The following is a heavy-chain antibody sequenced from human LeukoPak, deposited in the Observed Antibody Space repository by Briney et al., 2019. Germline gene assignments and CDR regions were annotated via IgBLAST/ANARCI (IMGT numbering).Heavy chain of an antibody. J-gene: IGHJ4*02. D-gene: IGHD2-15*01. CDR2: ISGSGGNT. V-gene: IGHV3-23*01. CDR1: GFTFSSYA. CDR3: AKDDLIVSVGFDY. Sequence: GGSLRLSCAASGFTFSSYAMSWVRQAPGKGLEWTSAISGSGGNTYYADSVKGRLTISRDNSKNTLFLQMNSLRVEDTAVYYCAKDDLIVSVGFDYWGQGTLVTVTS.